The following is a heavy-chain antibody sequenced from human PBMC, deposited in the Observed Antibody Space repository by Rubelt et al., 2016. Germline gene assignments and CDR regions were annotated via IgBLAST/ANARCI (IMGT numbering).Heavy chain of an antibody. CDR1: GYTFTGYY. V-gene: IGHV1-2*02. CDR3: ARFASGGHSSGYLFDY. J-gene: IGHJ4*02. D-gene: IGHD3-22*01. CDR2: INPNSGGT. Sequence: QVQLVQSGAEVKKPGASVKVSCKASGYTFTGYYMHWVRQAPGQGLEWMGWINPNSGGTNYAQKFEGRVTMTRDTSISTAYMGLSRLRSDDTAVYYCARFASGGHSSGYLFDYWGQGTLVTVSS.